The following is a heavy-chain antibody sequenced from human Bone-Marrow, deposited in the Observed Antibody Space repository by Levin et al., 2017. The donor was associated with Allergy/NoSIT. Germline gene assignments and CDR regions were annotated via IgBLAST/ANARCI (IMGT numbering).Heavy chain of an antibody. CDR2: ISPSGNPR. CDR3: ARDSLGYSSSWYFFDL. V-gene: IGHV3-21*06. J-gene: IGHJ4*02. Sequence: GGSLRLSCTTTGFAFGRHTMHWVRQAPGKGLEWVASISPSGNPRFYEDSVKGRFTISRDNAKNSLYLQMHSLRGDETAVYYCARDSLGYSSSWYFFDLWGQGTLVTISS. CDR1: GFAFGRHT. D-gene: IGHD6-13*01.